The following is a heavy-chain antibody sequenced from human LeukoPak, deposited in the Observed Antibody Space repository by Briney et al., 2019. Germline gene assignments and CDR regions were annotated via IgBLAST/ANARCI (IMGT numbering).Heavy chain of an antibody. J-gene: IGHJ4*02. D-gene: IGHD3-9*01. Sequence: SETLSLTCAVYGGSFSGYYWCWIRQPPGKGLEWIGEINHSGSTNYNPSLKSRVTISVDTSKNRFSLKLSSVTAADTAVYYCATLDILTGVDFWGQGTLVTVSS. CDR3: ATLDILTGVDF. V-gene: IGHV4-34*01. CDR2: INHSGST. CDR1: GGSFSGYY.